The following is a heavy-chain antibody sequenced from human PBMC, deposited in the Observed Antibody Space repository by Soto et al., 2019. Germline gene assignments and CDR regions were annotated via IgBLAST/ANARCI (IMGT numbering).Heavy chain of an antibody. V-gene: IGHV1-46*02. CDR1: GYTLNTYY. CDR3: ARGGGFSPYYYNLDV. CDR2: INPRGGST. D-gene: IGHD2-15*01. J-gene: IGHJ6*02. Sequence: ASVKVSCKASGYTLNTYYMHWVRQAPEQGPEWMGIINPRGGSTTYAQNFQDRVTMTRDTSSSTVYMELSSLRSEDTAVYYCARGGGFSPYYYNLDVWGQGTTVTVSS.